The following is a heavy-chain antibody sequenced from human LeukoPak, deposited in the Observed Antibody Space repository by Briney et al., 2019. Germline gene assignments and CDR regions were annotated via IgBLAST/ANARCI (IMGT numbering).Heavy chain of an antibody. CDR2: ISNTGEYT. CDR1: GFIFSNFA. CDR3: ARWTYNYDY. J-gene: IGHJ4*02. Sequence: GGSQRLSCTASGFIFSNFAINWVRQAPGKGLEWVSAISNTGEYTLYADSVKGRFTISRDNSKNTVSLQMNSLRAEDTALYYCARWTYNYDYWGQGTLVTVSS. V-gene: IGHV3-23*01. D-gene: IGHD3/OR15-3a*01.